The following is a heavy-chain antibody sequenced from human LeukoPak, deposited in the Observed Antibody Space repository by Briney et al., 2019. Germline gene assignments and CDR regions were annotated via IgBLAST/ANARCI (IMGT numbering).Heavy chain of an antibody. CDR1: GYTFTSYY. Sequence: ASVKVSCKASGYTFTSYYMHWVRQAPGQGLEWMGIINPTTDDTTYAQKFQGRLTMTRDMSTSTGYMELSSLTSEDTAVFYCARYGFSAVWQGGWHAFDIWGQGTVVTVSS. V-gene: IGHV1-46*01. CDR2: INPTTDDT. J-gene: IGHJ3*02. D-gene: IGHD2-15*01. CDR3: ARYGFSAVWQGGWHAFDI.